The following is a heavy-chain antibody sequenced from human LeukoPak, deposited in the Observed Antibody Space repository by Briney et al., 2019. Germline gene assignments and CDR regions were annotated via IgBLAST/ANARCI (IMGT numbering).Heavy chain of an antibody. CDR3: TTLETTVTTDDAFDI. CDR1: GFTFSSYE. CDR2: IKSKTDGGTT. D-gene: IGHD4-17*01. Sequence: NAGGSLRLSCAASGFTFSSYEMNWVRQAPGKGLEWVGRIKSKTDGGTTDYAAPVKGRFTISRDDSKNTLYLQMNSLKTEDTAVYYCTTLETTVTTDDAFDIWGQGTMVTVSS. J-gene: IGHJ3*02. V-gene: IGHV3-15*01.